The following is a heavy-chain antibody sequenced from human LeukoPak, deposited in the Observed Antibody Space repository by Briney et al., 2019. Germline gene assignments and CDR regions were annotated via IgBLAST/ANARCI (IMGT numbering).Heavy chain of an antibody. CDR1: GYSISSAYY. D-gene: IGHD4-17*01. Sequence: KPSETLSLTCAVSGYSISSAYYWGWIRQPPGKGLEWIGSIYHSGSTCYNPSLKSRVTISVDTSKNQFSLKLSSATAADTAVYYCARFNYGDYVSIDYWGQGTLVTVSS. CDR2: IYHSGST. V-gene: IGHV4-38-2*01. CDR3: ARFNYGDYVSIDY. J-gene: IGHJ4*02.